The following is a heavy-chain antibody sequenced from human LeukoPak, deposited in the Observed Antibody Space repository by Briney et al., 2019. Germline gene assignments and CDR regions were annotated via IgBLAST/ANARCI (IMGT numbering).Heavy chain of an antibody. CDR3: ARDGSGTGWCAGDY. CDR1: GNSIISYY. CDR2: IYYNGNT. J-gene: IGHJ4*02. Sequence: KPSETLSLTCTVSGNSIISYYWSWIRQPPGKGLEGGGYIYYNGNTNYNPSLNSLTIISVDTYKNQLSLRLTSVTPADTAVYYCARDGSGTGWCAGDYWGQGTLVTVSS. V-gene: IGHV4-59*01. D-gene: IGHD6-19*01.